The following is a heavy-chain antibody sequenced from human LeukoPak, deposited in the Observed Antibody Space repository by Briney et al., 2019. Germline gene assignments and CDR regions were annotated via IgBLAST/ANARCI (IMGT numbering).Heavy chain of an antibody. D-gene: IGHD6-19*01. J-gene: IGHJ4*02. Sequence: SSETLSLTCAVYGGSFSGYYWSWIRQPPGKGLEWIGEINHSGSTNYNPSLKSRVTISVDTSKNQFSLKLSSVTAADTAVYYCARAVAGKLLFFDYWGQGTLVTVSS. CDR3: ARAVAGKLLFFDY. V-gene: IGHV4-34*01. CDR2: INHSGST. CDR1: GGSFSGYY.